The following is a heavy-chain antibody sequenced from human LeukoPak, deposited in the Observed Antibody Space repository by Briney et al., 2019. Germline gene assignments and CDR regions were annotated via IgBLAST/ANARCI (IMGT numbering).Heavy chain of an antibody. V-gene: IGHV4-39*01. CDR1: GGSINNSSYY. J-gene: IGHJ4*02. Sequence: PSETLSLTCTVSGGSINNSSYYWGWIRQPPGKGLEWIGSIYYSGSTYYNPSLKSRVTISVDTSKNQFSLKLSSVTAADTAVYYCARLASGDGEFFDYWGQGTLVTVSS. CDR2: IYYSGST. CDR3: ARLASGDGEFFDY. D-gene: IGHD3-10*01.